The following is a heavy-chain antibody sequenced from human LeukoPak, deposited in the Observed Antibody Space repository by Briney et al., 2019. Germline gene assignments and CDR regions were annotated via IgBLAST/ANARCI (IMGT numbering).Heavy chain of an antibody. V-gene: IGHV4-4*02. CDR3: ARDQGTGFDY. CDR1: GGSISSSNW. D-gene: IGHD3/OR15-3a*01. Sequence: NSSETLSLTCAVPGGSISSSNWWSWVRQPPGRGLEWIGEIFHSGSTNYNPSLKSRVTISVDKSKNQFSLKLSSVTAADTAVYFCARDQGTGFDYWGQGTLVTVSS. CDR2: IFHSGST. J-gene: IGHJ4*02.